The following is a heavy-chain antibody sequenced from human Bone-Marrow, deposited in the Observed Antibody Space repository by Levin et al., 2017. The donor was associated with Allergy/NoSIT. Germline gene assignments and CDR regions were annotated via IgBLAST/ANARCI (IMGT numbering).Heavy chain of an antibody. CDR2: MNPNSGNT. J-gene: IGHJ5*02. V-gene: IGHV1-8*01. D-gene: IGHD4-23*01. Sequence: GESLKISCKASGYTFTTYDINWVRQATGQGLEWMGWMNPNSGNTGYAQNFQGRVTMTRNTSINTAYMELSSLRSEDTAVYYCARGIRRVTHWFDPWGQGTLVTVSS. CDR3: ARGIRRVTHWFDP. CDR1: GYTFTTYD.